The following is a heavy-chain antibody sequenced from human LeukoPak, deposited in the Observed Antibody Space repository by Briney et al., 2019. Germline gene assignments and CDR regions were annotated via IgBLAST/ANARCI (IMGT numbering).Heavy chain of an antibody. CDR1: GFTFSDYY. J-gene: IGHJ4*02. Sequence: GGSLRLSCAASGFTFSDYYMSWIRQAPGKGLEWVSYISSSGSTIHYADSVKGRFTISRDNAKNSLYLQMNSLRAEDTAVYYCARAPYGDFTYYFDYWGQGTLVTVSS. CDR3: ARAPYGDFTYYFDY. CDR2: ISSSGSTI. V-gene: IGHV3-11*01. D-gene: IGHD4-17*01.